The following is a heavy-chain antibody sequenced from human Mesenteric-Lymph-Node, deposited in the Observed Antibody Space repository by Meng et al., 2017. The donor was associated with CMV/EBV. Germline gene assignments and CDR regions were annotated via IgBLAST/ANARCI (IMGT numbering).Heavy chain of an antibody. CDR3: SRHPYSSCWDHIDY. Sequence: SETLSLTCTVSGGSISSYYWSWIRQPPGKGLEWVGYIYYSGRTNYNASLKSRVTITVDTTKNQFSLKLSSVTAADTAVYYCSRHPYSSCWDHIDYWGQGTLVTVSS. J-gene: IGHJ4*02. D-gene: IGHD6-19*01. V-gene: IGHV4-59*08. CDR2: IYYSGRT. CDR1: GGSISSYY.